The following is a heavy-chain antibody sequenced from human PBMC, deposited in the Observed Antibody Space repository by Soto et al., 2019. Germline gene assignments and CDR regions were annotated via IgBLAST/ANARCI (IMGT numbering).Heavy chain of an antibody. CDR1: GYTFTSYD. D-gene: IGHD3-16*02. CDR2: MNPNSGNT. V-gene: IGHV1-8*01. J-gene: IGHJ4*02. CDR3: ARVINYECGWGSYRHSQYYFDY. Sequence: QVQLVQSGAEVKKPGASVKVSCKASGYTFTSYDINWVRQATGQGLEGMGWMNPNSGNTGYAQKFQGRLTMTRSTSISADYMELSSLRSEDTAVYYCARVINYECGWGSYRHSQYYFDYWGQGTLVTVSS.